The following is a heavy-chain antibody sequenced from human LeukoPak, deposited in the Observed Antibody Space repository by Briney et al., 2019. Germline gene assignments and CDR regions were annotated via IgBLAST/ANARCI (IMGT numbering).Heavy chain of an antibody. CDR1: GFTFSGFW. Sequence: PGGSVRLSCAASGFTFSGFWMHWVRQAPGKGLMWVSHINVGGSTTSYADSVKGRFTISRDNAKNTLYLQMNSLRANDTAVYYCARGSGRNGRFDPWGQGTLVTVSS. CDR3: ARGSGRNGRFDP. D-gene: IGHD2-8*01. V-gene: IGHV3-74*01. CDR2: INVGGSTT. J-gene: IGHJ5*02.